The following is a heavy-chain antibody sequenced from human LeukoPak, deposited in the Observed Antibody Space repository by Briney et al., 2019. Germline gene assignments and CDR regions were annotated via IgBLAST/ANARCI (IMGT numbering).Heavy chain of an antibody. V-gene: IGHV6-1*01. CDR2: TCYRSNWYN. Sequence: SQTLSLTCAISGYSVSSNSAAWNWIRQSPSRGLEWLGRTCYRSNWYNDYAVSVSSRITVNPDTSKNQFSLQLTSVTPEDTAVYYCSRGTHWFDSWGQGTLVTVSS. CDR3: SRGTHWFDS. D-gene: IGHD1-7*01. CDR1: GYSVSSNSAA. J-gene: IGHJ5*01.